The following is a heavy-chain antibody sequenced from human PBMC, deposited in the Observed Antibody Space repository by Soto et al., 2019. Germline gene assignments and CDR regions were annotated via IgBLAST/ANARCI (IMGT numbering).Heavy chain of an antibody. CDR1: GYSFTKYA. CDR2: ISTYNRDT. Sequence: QVQLVQSATEVKKPGASLQVSCKTSGYSFTKYAISWIRQAPGQGLEWMGWISTYNRDTMYAPKFQGRVTLTTDTSTTTVHMELRSLRSEDTAVYYCARDPSNTSGRFQFFDSWGQGTLVTVSP. D-gene: IGHD3-22*01. V-gene: IGHV1-18*01. J-gene: IGHJ4*02. CDR3: ARDPSNTSGRFQFFDS.